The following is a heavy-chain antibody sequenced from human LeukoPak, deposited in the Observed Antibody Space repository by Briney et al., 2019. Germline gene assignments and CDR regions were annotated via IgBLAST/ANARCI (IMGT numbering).Heavy chain of an antibody. D-gene: IGHD1-1*01. CDR2: ISSSGTYI. Sequence: GGSLRLSCEASGFTFSSHSMNWVRQAPGKGLQWVSAISSSGTYIYYADSVKGRLTISRDNAKKSLFPQMNSLRAEDTAVYYCAPDLRGSKTGTTSAFEIWGQGTMVTVSS. J-gene: IGHJ3*02. CDR3: APDLRGSKTGTTSAFEI. V-gene: IGHV3-21*01. CDR1: GFTFSSHS.